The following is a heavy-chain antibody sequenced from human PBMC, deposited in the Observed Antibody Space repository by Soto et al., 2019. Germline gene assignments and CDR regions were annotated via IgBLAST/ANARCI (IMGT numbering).Heavy chain of an antibody. V-gene: IGHV4-59*01. CDR2: MYYRGKS. J-gene: IGHJ4*02. CDR3: ARAYFYDSSDYFFLRY. D-gene: IGHD3-22*01. Sequence: PSETLSLTCSVCGGSISSSYWSWVRQPPGKGLEWIGYMYYRGKSNYNPSLKSRVSISVDTSNNQFSLRLTSVTAADTAVHYCARAYFYDSSDYFFLRYWGQGILVTVSS. CDR1: GGSISSSY.